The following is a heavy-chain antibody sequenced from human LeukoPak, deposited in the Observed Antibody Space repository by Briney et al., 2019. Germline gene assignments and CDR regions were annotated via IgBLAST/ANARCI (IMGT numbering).Heavy chain of an antibody. D-gene: IGHD1-26*01. CDR3: ARDTGSKTPGAMMGATGDALDI. CDR2: IYTSGGT. J-gene: IGHJ3*02. V-gene: IGHV3-53*01. Sequence: GGSLRLSCAASGFTVSSNYMSWVRQAPGKGLEWFSVIYTSGGTYYADSVKGRFTISRDNSKNTLFLQMNSLRAEDTAVYYCARDTGSKTPGAMMGATGDALDIWGQGTMVTVSS. CDR1: GFTVSSNY.